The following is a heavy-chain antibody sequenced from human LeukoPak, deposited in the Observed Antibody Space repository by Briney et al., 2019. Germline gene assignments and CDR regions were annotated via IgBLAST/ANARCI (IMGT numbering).Heavy chain of an antibody. D-gene: IGHD6-19*01. V-gene: IGHV3-74*01. CDR1: GFTFSIYW. J-gene: IGHJ4*02. CDR2: INSDGSIT. Sequence: GGSLRLSCAASGFTFSIYWMHWVRQAPGKGLVWVSRINSDGSITNYADSVKGRFTISRDNAKNALFLRMNSLSAEDTAVYYCVRLKWDPSSGLAYWGQGTLVTVSS. CDR3: VRLKWDPSSGLAY.